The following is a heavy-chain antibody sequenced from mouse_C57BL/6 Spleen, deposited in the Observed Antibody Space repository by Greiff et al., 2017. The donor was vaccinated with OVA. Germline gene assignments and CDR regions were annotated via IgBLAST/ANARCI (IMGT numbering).Heavy chain of an antibody. J-gene: IGHJ4*01. V-gene: IGHV1-69*01. CDR2: IDPSDSYT. Sequence: VQLQQPGAELVMPGASVKLSCKASGYTFTSYWMHWVKQRPGQGLEWIGEIDPSDSYTNYNQKFKGQSTLTVDKSSSTADMQLSSLTSEDSAVYYCARRDYGSSYAMDYWGQGTSVTVSS. CDR3: ARRDYGSSYAMDY. CDR1: GYTFTSYW. D-gene: IGHD1-1*01.